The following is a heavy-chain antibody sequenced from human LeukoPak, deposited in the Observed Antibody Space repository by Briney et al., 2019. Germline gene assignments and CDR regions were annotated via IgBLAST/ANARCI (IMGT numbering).Heavy chain of an antibody. CDR3: ARQLGGSGSY. D-gene: IGHD3-10*01. Sequence: PGRSLRLSCAASGFTFSSYGMHWVRQAPGKGLGWVAVIWYDGSNKYYADSVKGRFTISRDNSKNSLYLQMNSLRAEDTAVYYCARQLGGSGSYWGQGTLVTVSS. V-gene: IGHV3-33*01. CDR2: IWYDGSNK. CDR1: GFTFSSYG. J-gene: IGHJ4*02.